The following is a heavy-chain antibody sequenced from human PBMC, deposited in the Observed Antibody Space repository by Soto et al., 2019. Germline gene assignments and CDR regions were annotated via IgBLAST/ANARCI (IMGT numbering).Heavy chain of an antibody. D-gene: IGHD6-19*01. CDR1: GGSISSSSYY. V-gene: IGHV4-39*01. CDR3: AGLLGAAGIVWFDP. Sequence: QLQLQESGPGLVKPSETLSLTCTVSGGSISSSSYYWGWIRQPPGKGLEWIGSIYYSGSTYYNPSLQSRVAISVDTSRNRLSLKLSAVTAADTAVYYCAGLLGAAGIVWFDPWGQGTLVTVSS. CDR2: IYYSGST. J-gene: IGHJ5*02.